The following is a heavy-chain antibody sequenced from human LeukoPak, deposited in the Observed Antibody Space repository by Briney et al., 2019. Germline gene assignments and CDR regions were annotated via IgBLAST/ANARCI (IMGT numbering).Heavy chain of an antibody. CDR2: IYTSGST. CDR1: GGSISSYY. J-gene: IGHJ5*02. CDR3: ARDYYDSSGHLWWFDP. V-gene: IGHV4-4*07. D-gene: IGHD3-22*01. Sequence: SETLSLTCTVSGGSISSYYCNWIRQPAGKGLEWIGRIYTSGSTNYNPSLKSRVTMSVDTSKNQFSLKLTSVTAADTAVYYCARDYYDSSGHLWWFDPWGQGTLVTVSS.